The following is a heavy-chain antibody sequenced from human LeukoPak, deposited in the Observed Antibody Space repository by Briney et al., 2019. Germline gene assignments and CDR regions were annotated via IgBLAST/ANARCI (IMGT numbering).Heavy chain of an antibody. D-gene: IGHD2-2*01. J-gene: IGHJ6*03. CDR1: GYTFTSYG. CDR3: ARWSAAAYYYYMDV. V-gene: IGHV1-18*01. CDR2: ISAYNGNT. Sequence: ASVKVSCKASGYTFTSYGISWVRQAPGQGLEWMGWISAYNGNTNYAQKLQGRVTMTTDTSTSTAYMELRSLRSDDTAVYYCARWSAAAYYYYMDVWGKGTTVTVSS.